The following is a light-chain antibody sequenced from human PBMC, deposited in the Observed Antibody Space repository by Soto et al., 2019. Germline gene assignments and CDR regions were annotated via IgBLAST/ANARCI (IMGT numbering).Light chain of an antibody. CDR3: SSYAGTNNYV. V-gene: IGLV2-14*01. Sequence: QSALTQPASVSGSPGQSITISCTGTSSDIGGHHFVSWYQQQSGKAPKLVIYEVTDRPSGVSDRFSGSKSGNTASLTVSGLQAEDEADYYCSSYAGTNNYVFGTGTKVTVL. CDR2: EVT. J-gene: IGLJ1*01. CDR1: SSDIGGHHF.